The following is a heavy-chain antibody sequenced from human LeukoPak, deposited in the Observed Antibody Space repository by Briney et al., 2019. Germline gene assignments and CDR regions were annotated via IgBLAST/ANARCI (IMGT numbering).Heavy chain of an antibody. J-gene: IGHJ4*02. CDR3: ARGYGYSRYYFDY. V-gene: IGHV3-23*01. CDR1: GFTFSSYA. CDR2: ISGSGGST. Sequence: GSLRLSCAASGFTFSSYAMSWVRQAPGKGLEWVSAISGSGGSTYYADSVKGRFTISRDNSKNTLYLQMNSLRAEDTAVYYCARGYGYSRYYFDYWGQGTLVTVSS. D-gene: IGHD6-13*01.